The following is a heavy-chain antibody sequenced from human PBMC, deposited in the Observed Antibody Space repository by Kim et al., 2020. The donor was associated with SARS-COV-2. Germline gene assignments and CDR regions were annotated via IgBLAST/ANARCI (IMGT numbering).Heavy chain of an antibody. D-gene: IGHD5-18*01. J-gene: IGHJ6*02. V-gene: IGHV1-2*06. CDR2: INPNSGGT. CDR3: ARWTNTAMDPYGMDV. Sequence: ASVKVSCKASGYTFTGYYMHWVRQAPGQGLEWMGRINPNSGGTNYAQKFQGRVTMTRDTSISTAYMELSRLRSDDTAVYYCARWTNTAMDPYGMDVWGQGTTVTVSS. CDR1: GYTFTGYY.